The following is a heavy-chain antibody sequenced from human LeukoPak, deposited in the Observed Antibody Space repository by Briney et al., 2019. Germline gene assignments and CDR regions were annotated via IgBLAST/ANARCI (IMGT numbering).Heavy chain of an antibody. CDR3: GRAGGYYGSGVFYD. CDR1: GFTFSSYG. D-gene: IGHD3-10*01. CDR2: ISYDGSNK. J-gene: IGHJ4*02. V-gene: IGHV3-30*03. Sequence: GGSLRLSCVASGFTFSSYGMHWVRQAPGKGLEWVAVISYDGSNKYYADSVKGRFTISRDNAKNTLYLQMNSLRAEDTAVYYCGRAGGYYGSGVFYDWGQGTLVTVSS.